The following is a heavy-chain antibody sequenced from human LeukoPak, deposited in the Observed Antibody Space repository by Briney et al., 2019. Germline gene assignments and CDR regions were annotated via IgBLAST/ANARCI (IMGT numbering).Heavy chain of an antibody. CDR1: GGSFSGYY. CDR2: INHSGST. Sequence: SETLSLTCAVYGGSFSGYYWSWLRQPPGKGLEWIGEINHSGSTNYNPSLKSRVTISVDTSKNQFSLKLGSVTAADTAVYYCATRGWGSNHWGQGTLVTVSS. V-gene: IGHV4-34*01. CDR3: ATRGWGSNH. D-gene: IGHD3-16*01. J-gene: IGHJ1*01.